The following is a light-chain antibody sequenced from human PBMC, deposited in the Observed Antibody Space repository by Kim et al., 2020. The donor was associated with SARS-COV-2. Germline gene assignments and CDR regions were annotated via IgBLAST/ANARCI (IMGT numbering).Light chain of an antibody. CDR2: KAS. J-gene: IGKJ2*01. Sequence: DIQMTQSPSTLSASVGDSVTITCRASQSIDNWLAWYQHKPGTAPKILIYKASSLEGGAPSRFSGGGFGTEFTLTITSLQPDDFATYYCQQYNTYPYTFGQGTKLEI. CDR3: QQYNTYPYT. V-gene: IGKV1-5*03. CDR1: QSIDNW.